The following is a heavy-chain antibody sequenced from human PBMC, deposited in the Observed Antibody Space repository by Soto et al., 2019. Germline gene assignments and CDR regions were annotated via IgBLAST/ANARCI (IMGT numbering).Heavy chain of an antibody. D-gene: IGHD5-12*01. V-gene: IGHV3-48*01. CDR3: AREASREYSGYVHDAFDI. CDR2: ISSSSSTI. J-gene: IGHJ3*02. CDR1: GFTFSSYS. Sequence: PGGSLRLSCAASGFTFSSYSMNWFRQAPGKGLEWVSYISSSSSTIYYADSVKGRFTISRDNAKNSLYLQMNSLRAEDTAVYYCAREASREYSGYVHDAFDIWGQGTMVPV.